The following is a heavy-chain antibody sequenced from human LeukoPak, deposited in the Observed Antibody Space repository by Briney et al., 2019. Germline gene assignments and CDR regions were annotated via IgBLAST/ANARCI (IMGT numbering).Heavy chain of an antibody. CDR1: GYSISSGYY. Sequence: SETLSLTCTVSGYSISSGYYWGWIRQPPGKGLEWIGSIYHSGSTYYNPSLKSRVTISVDTSKNQFSLKLSSVTAADTAVYYCARVGDYVVGAADYWGQGTLVTVSS. J-gene: IGHJ4*02. CDR2: IYHSGST. V-gene: IGHV4-38-2*02. D-gene: IGHD4-17*01. CDR3: ARVGDYVVGAADY.